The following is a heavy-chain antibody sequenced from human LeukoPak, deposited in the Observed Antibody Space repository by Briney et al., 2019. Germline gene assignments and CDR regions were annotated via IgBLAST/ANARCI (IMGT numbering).Heavy chain of an antibody. J-gene: IGHJ4*02. V-gene: IGHV4-59*01. CDR1: GGSISSYY. D-gene: IGHD3-3*01. Sequence: PSETLSLTRTVSGGSISSYYWSWIRQPPGKGLEWIGYIYYSGSTNYNPSLKSRVTISVDTPKNQFSLKLSSVTAADTAVYYCARVYDFWSGYCTFDYWGQGTLVTVSS. CDR3: ARVYDFWSGYCTFDY. CDR2: IYYSGST.